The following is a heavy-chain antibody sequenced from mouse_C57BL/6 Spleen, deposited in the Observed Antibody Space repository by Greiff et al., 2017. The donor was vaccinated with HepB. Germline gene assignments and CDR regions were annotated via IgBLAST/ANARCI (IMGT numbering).Heavy chain of an antibody. D-gene: IGHD3-1*01. V-gene: IGHV5-4*01. Sequence: EVQLVESGGGLVKPGGSLKLSCAASGFTFSSYAMSWVRQTPEKRLEWVATISDGGSYTYYPDNVKGRFTISRDNAKNNLYLQMSHLKSEDTAMYYCARTGVGGYFDVWGTGTTVTVSS. J-gene: IGHJ1*03. CDR2: ISDGGSYT. CDR1: GFTFSSYA. CDR3: ARTGVGGYFDV.